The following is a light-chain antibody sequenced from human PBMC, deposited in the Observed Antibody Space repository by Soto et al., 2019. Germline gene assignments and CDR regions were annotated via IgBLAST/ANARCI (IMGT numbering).Light chain of an antibody. V-gene: IGLV3-21*03. CDR2: DDS. Sequence: SHGLGQPPSVSVAPVNPSRITCGGNNIASKSVHWYQQRPGQAPVLVLYDDSNRPSGIPERFSGSNSGSTATLTISSVEAGDEADYFCQVWDISRDQYLFGTGTKVTVL. CDR1: NIASKS. CDR3: QVWDISRDQYL. J-gene: IGLJ1*01.